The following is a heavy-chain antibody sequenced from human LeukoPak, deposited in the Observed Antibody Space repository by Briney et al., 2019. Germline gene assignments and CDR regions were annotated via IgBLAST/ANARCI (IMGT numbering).Heavy chain of an antibody. CDR1: GYTFTSYA. D-gene: IGHD6-13*01. J-gene: IGHJ3*02. V-gene: IGHV1-3*01. CDR2: INAGNGNT. CDR3: ARPYSSSWYTGDAFDI. Sequence: ASVKVSCKASGYTFTSYAMHWVRQAPGQRLEWMGWINAGNGNTKYSQKFQGRVTITRDTSASTAYMELSSLRSEDTAVYYCARPYSSSWYTGDAFDIWGQGTMVTVSS.